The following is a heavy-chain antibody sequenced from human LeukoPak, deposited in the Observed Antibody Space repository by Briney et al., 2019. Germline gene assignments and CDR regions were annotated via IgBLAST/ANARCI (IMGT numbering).Heavy chain of an antibody. CDR1: GDSISTDY. J-gene: IGHJ5*02. CDR3: ARGGASCYGCHTWFDP. D-gene: IGHD2-2*01. V-gene: IGHV4-4*08. Sequence: SQTLSLTCIVYGDSISTDYCSWIRQSPGKGLGWIGKIDKRGNTQYNPSFESRVTVSSETSKNEFSLKLNSVTSADTAIYYCARGGASCYGCHTWFDPWGQGTRVTVSS. CDR2: IDKRGNT.